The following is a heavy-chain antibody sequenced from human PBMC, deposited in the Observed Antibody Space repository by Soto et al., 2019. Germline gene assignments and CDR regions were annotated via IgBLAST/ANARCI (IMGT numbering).Heavy chain of an antibody. J-gene: IGHJ5*02. CDR2: IYYSGRT. CDR1: GGSISSGDYY. CDR3: ASTDGDYVGGWFDP. Sequence: QVQLQESGPGLVKPSQTLSLTCTVSGGSISSGDYYWSWIRQPPGKGLEWIGYIYYSGRTYYNPSLKSRVTIPVDTSKNQFSLKLSSVTAADTAVYDCASTDGDYVGGWFDPWGQGTLVTVSS. D-gene: IGHD4-17*01. V-gene: IGHV4-30-4*01.